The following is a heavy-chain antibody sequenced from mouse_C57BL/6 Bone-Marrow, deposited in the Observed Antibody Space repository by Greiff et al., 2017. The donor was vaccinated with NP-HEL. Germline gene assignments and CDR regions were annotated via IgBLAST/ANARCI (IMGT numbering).Heavy chain of an antibody. CDR3: ARGGSY. V-gene: IGHV2-2*01. CDR1: GFSLTSYG. Sequence: VKVEESGPGLVQPSQSLSITCTVSGFSLTSYGVHWVRQSPGKGLEWLGVIWSGGSTDYNAACISRLSISKDNSKSQVFFKMNSLQADDTAIYYCARGGSYWGQGTLVTVSA. CDR2: IWSGGST. J-gene: IGHJ3*01.